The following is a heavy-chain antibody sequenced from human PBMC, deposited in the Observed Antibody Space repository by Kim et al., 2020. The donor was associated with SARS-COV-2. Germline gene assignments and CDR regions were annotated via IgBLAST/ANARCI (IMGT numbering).Heavy chain of an antibody. J-gene: IGHJ4*02. Sequence: TISNPPLKRRASISEDTSKSQVSLELTSVTAADTAVYYCARGGGSGFPFDYWGQGTLVTVSS. CDR3: ARGGGSGFPFDY. CDR2: T. D-gene: IGHD3-22*01. V-gene: IGHV4-59*09.